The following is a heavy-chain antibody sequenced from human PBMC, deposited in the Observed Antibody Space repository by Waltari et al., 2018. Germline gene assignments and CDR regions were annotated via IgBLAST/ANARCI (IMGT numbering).Heavy chain of an antibody. V-gene: IGHV4-4*02. CDR2: IYHMGST. Sequence: QVQLQESGPGLVKPSGTLSLTCAVSGGSISSSNWWSWVRQPPGKGLEWIGEIYHMGSTNYNPSLKGRVTISVDKSKNQFSLKLSSVTAADTAVYYCARDLGYFDWGGHAFDIWGQGTMVTVSS. CDR1: GGSISSSNW. D-gene: IGHD3-9*01. J-gene: IGHJ3*02. CDR3: ARDLGYFDWGGHAFDI.